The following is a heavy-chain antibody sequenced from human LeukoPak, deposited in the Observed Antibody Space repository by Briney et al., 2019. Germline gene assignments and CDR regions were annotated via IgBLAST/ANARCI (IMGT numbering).Heavy chain of an antibody. CDR3: ARDPGSSWYNYYYYYYMDV. Sequence: SETLSLTCTVSGGSISSYYWSWIRQPPGKGLEWIGYIYYSGSTNYNPSLKSRVTISVDTSKNQFSLKLSSVTADDTAVYYCARDPGSSWYNYYYYYYMDVWGKGTTVTVSS. CDR1: GGSISSYY. D-gene: IGHD6-13*01. V-gene: IGHV4-59*01. J-gene: IGHJ6*03. CDR2: IYYSGST.